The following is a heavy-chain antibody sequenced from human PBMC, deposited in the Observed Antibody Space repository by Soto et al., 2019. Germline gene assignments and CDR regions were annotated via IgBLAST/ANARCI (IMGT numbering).Heavy chain of an antibody. Sequence: QVQLQESGPGLVKPSQTLSLTCTVSGGSISSGDYYWSWIRQHPGKGLEWIGYIYYSGSTYYNPSXTXRXXMSVDTSKNPFSLKLSSVTAAATAVYYCARWWSGSRQGFDPWGQGTLVTVSS. CDR1: GGSISSGDYY. V-gene: IGHV4-31*03. J-gene: IGHJ5*02. CDR3: ARWWSGSRQGFDP. D-gene: IGHD3-3*01. CDR2: IYYSGST.